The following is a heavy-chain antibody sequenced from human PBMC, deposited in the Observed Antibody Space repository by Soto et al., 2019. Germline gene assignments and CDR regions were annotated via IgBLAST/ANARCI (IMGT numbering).Heavy chain of an antibody. Sequence: GGSLRLSCAASGFTFSSYAMSWVRQAPGKGLEWVSAISGSGGSTYYADSVKGRFTISRDNSKNTLYLQMNSLRAEDRAVYYCATRGSKDGYNYGDYWGRGTLVTVSS. CDR2: ISGSGGST. CDR1: GFTFSSYA. J-gene: IGHJ4*02. V-gene: IGHV3-23*01. CDR3: ATRGSKDGYNYGDY. D-gene: IGHD5-12*01.